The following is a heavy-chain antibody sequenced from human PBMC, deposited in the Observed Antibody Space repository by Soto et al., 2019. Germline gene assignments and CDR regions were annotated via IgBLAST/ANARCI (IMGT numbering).Heavy chain of an antibody. CDR3: ATRYGSGSAHFDY. CDR2: IIPMLGMA. CDR1: GDTFSRYS. D-gene: IGHD3-10*01. J-gene: IGHJ4*02. V-gene: IGHV1-69*02. Sequence: QVQLVQSGAEVKKPGSSVKVSCTASGDTFSRYSLSWVRQAPGQGPEWMGRIIPMLGMADYAQKFQGRVSITADKSTSTVYMFMRSLRAEDTAVYYCATRYGSGSAHFDYWGQGSLVTVSS.